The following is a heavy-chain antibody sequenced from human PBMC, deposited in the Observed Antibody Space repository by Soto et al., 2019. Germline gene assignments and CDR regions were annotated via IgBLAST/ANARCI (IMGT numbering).Heavy chain of an antibody. CDR2: IDPSDSYT. D-gene: IGHD5-12*01. CDR1: GYRFTSYW. J-gene: IGHJ4*01. CDR3: ARLPPGYNYGDY. V-gene: IGHV5-10-1*01. Sequence: PGESLKISCKGSGYRFTSYWITWVRQMPGKGLESMGRIDPSDSYTNYSPSFQGHVTISADKSINTAFLQWNNLKASDTALYYCARLPPGYNYGDYWGQGTLVTVSS.